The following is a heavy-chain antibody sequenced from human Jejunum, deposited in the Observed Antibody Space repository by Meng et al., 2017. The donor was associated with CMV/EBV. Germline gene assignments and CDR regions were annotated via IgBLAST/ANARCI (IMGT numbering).Heavy chain of an antibody. CDR3: AGRPGVAVAGTYYYYYGMDV. V-gene: IGHV3-64*02. D-gene: IGHD6-19*01. CDR1: YA. J-gene: IGHJ6*02. CDR2: ISNTGGDK. Sequence: YAMHWVRQAPGKGLKYVSGISNTGGDKYHIDSVKGRFTISRDNSKNTLYLQMGSLRTEDMAVYYCAGRPGVAVAGTYYYYYGMDVWGQGTTVTVSS.